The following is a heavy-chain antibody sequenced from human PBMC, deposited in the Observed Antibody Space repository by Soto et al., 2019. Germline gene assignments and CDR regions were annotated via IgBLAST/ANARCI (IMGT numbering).Heavy chain of an antibody. CDR2: IIPIFGTA. CDR3: ARETTKYCSGGSCYPNWYFDR. D-gene: IGHD2-15*01. J-gene: IGHJ2*01. CDR1: GGTFSSYA. Sequence: QVQLVQSGAEVKKPGSSVKVSCKASGGTFSSYAISWVRQAPGQGLEWMGGIIPIFGTANYAQKFQGRVTITADESTSTAYMELSSMRSEDTAVYYCARETTKYCSGGSCYPNWYFDRWGRGTLVTVSS. V-gene: IGHV1-69*12.